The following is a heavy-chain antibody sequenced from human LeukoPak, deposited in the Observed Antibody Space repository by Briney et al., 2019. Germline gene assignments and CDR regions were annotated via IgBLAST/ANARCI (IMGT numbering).Heavy chain of an antibody. D-gene: IGHD3-22*01. Sequence: PGGSLRLSCAASGFTFSSYSMSWVRQAPGKGLEWVSYISSSSSTIYYADSVKGRFTISRDNAKNSLYLQMNSLRAEDTAVYYCAIYEKGVLYYEAGDIWGQGTMVTVSS. J-gene: IGHJ3*02. CDR3: AIYEKGVLYYEAGDI. CDR1: GFTFSSYS. CDR2: ISSSSSTI. V-gene: IGHV3-48*04.